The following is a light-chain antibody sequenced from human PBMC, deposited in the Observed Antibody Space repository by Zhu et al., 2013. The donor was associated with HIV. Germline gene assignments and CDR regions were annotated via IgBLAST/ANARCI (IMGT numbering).Light chain of an antibody. CDR1: QSISSW. CDR3: QQSYAIPGT. CDR2: DVS. J-gene: IGKJ3*01. V-gene: IGKV1-5*01. Sequence: DIQMTQSPSTLSASVGDRVTITCRASQSISSWLAWYQQKSGKAPKLLIYDVSTLQSGVPLRFSGSGSGTDFTLTISSLQPEDFATYYCQQSYAIPGTFGPGTKVEI.